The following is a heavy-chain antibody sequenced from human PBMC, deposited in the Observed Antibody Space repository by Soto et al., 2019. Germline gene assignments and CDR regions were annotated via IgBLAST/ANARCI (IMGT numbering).Heavy chain of an antibody. J-gene: IGHJ6*02. D-gene: IGHD3-10*01. CDR2: INPNSGGT. CDR3: ARYGSGSYYKDYYYGMDV. V-gene: IGHV1-2*04. CDR1: GYTFTGYY. Sequence: ASVKVSCKASGYTFTGYYMHWVRQAPGQGLEWMGWINPNSGGTNYAQKFQGWVTMTRDTSISTAYMELSRLRSDDTAVYYCARYGSGSYYKDYYYGMDVWGQGTTVTVSS.